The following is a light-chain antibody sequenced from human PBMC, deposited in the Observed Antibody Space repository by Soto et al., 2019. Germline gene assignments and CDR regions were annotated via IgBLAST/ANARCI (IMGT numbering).Light chain of an antibody. CDR3: QQYGSALPLT. CDR2: GAS. J-gene: IGKJ4*01. CDR1: ETLSSSY. Sequence: EIVLTQSPGTLSLSPGEGATLSCRASETLSSSYLHWYQQKPGQAPRLIIFGASNRATGIPDRFSGSASGTELTLTSSRREPEEFAVYYCQQYGSALPLTFGGGTRVETK. V-gene: IGKV3-20*01.